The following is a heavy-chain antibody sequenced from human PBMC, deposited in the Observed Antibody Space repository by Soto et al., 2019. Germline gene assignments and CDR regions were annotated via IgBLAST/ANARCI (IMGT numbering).Heavy chain of an antibody. D-gene: IGHD3-22*01. CDR1: GFTFSSYA. J-gene: IGHJ4*02. CDR3: AKDRDYYDSSGYLVY. V-gene: IGHV3-23*01. Sequence: GGSLRLSCAASGFTFSSYAMSWVRQAPGKGLEWVSAISGSGGSTYYADSVKGRFTISRDNSKNTLYLQMNSLRAEDTAVYYCAKDRDYYDSSGYLVYWGQGTLVTVSS. CDR2: ISGSGGST.